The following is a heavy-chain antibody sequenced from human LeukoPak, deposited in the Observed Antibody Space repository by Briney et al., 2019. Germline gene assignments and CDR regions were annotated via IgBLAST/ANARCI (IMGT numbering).Heavy chain of an antibody. CDR2: ISSSGTTI. Sequence: GSLRLSCAASGFTFSNYEMNWVRQAPGKGLEWVSYISSSGTTIYYADSVKGRFTISRDNAKNSLYLQMNSLRGEDTAVYYCARDLKYYDSSGFDYWGQGTLVTVSS. V-gene: IGHV3-48*03. J-gene: IGHJ4*02. D-gene: IGHD3-22*01. CDR3: ARDLKYYDSSGFDY. CDR1: GFTFSNYE.